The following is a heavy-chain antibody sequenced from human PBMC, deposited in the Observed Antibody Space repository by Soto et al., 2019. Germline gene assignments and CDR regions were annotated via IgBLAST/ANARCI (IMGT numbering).Heavy chain of an antibody. CDR1: GGSISSSSYY. Sequence: PSETLSLTCTVSGGSISSSSYYWGWIRQPPGKGLEWIGSIYYSGSTYYNPSLKSRVTISVDTSKNQFSLKLSSVTAADTAVYYCARRHRLLAYWGQGTLVPVSS. CDR2: IYYSGST. J-gene: IGHJ4*02. V-gene: IGHV4-39*01. CDR3: ARRHRLLAY.